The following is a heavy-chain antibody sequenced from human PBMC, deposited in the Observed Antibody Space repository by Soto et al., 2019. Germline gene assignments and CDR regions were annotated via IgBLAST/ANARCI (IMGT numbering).Heavy chain of an antibody. CDR2: IYHSGST. Sequence: QVQLQESGPGLVKPSGTLSLTCAVSGGSISSSNWWSWVRQPPGKGLEWIGEIYHSGSTNYNPSLKDQVTISVDKSKNQFSLKLSSVTAADTAVYYCARAAMGGSSWPFDYWGQGTLVTVSS. CDR3: ARAAMGGSSWPFDY. V-gene: IGHV4-4*02. J-gene: IGHJ4*02. CDR1: GGSISSSNW. D-gene: IGHD6-13*01.